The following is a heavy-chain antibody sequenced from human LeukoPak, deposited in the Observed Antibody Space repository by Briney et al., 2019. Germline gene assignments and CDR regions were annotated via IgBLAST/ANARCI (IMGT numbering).Heavy chain of an antibody. CDR3: AKGAYYDL. CDR1: GFIFSSSG. D-gene: IGHD3-22*01. J-gene: IGHJ4*02. CDR2: ISDNGGSA. Sequence: GGSLRLSCAASGFIFSSSGMSWVRQAPGKGLEWVSTISDNGGSAYYPDSVKGRFTISRDNSKNTLYLQMNSLRAEDTAVYYCAKGAYYDLWGQGTLVTVSS. V-gene: IGHV3-23*01.